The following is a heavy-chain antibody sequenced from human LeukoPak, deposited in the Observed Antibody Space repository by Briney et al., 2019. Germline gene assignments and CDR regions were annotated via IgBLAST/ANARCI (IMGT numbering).Heavy chain of an antibody. V-gene: IGHV5-10-1*01. D-gene: IGHD6-13*01. CDR1: GYSFTSYW. CDR2: IDPSDSYT. CDR3: ARHYGAAGDFDY. J-gene: IGHJ4*02. Sequence: GESLKISCKGSGYSFTSYWISWVRQMPGKGLEWMGRIDPSDSYTNYSPSFEGHVTISADKSISTAYLQWSSLKASDIATYYCARHYGAAGDFDYWGQGNLVTVSS.